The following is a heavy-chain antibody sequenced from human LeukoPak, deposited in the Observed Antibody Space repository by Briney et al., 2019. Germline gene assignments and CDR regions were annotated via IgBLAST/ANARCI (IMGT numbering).Heavy chain of an antibody. V-gene: IGHV4-61*01. J-gene: IGHJ4*02. CDR3: ARGQGFGWYYFDY. CDR1: GGSVSSGSNC. CDR2: IYYSGST. D-gene: IGHD6-19*01. Sequence: SETLSLTCTVSGGSVSSGSNCWGWIRQPPGKGLEWIGYIYYSGSTNYNPSLKSRVTISVDTSKNQFSLRLISVTAADTAVYYCARGQGFGWYYFDYWGQGSLVAVSS.